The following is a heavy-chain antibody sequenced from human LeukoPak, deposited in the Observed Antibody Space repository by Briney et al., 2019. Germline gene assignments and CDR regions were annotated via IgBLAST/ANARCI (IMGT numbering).Heavy chain of an antibody. V-gene: IGHV4-59*08. D-gene: IGHD4-17*01. CDR3: ARHFRPVQLRGLNWFDP. Sequence: SETLSLTCTVSGGSISSHYWSWIRQPPGMGLEWIGYIYYSGSTNYNPSLKSRVTISVDTSKKQFPLKLSSVTAADTAVYYCARHFRPVQLRGLNWFDPWGQGTLVTVSS. CDR2: IYYSGST. CDR1: GGSISSHY. J-gene: IGHJ5*02.